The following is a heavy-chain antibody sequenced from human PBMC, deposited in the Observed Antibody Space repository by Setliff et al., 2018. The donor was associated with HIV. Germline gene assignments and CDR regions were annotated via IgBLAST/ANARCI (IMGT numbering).Heavy chain of an antibody. CDR1: GFSFSSYS. J-gene: IGHJ4*02. CDR3: VKGFECGGDCYSAFDY. CDR2: LSSNSDYT. Sequence: GGSLRLSCGASGFSFSSYSMNWVRQAPGKGLEWISYLSSNSDYTNMADSVKGRFSISRDNRKKTLYLQMNSLTAEDTAVYYCVKGFECGGDCYSAFDYWGQGNLVTVSS. V-gene: IGHV3-21*05. D-gene: IGHD2-21*02.